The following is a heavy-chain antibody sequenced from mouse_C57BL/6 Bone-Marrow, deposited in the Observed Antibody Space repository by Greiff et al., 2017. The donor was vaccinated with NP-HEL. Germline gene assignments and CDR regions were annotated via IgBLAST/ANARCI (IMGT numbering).Heavy chain of an antibody. CDR3: ARQGYYSSSYGFDY. J-gene: IGHJ2*01. D-gene: IGHD1-1*01. CDR1: GFTFSDYY. Sequence: EVHLVESGGGLVQPGGSLKLSCAASGFTFSDYYMYWVRQTPEKRLEWVAYISNGGGSTYYPDTVKGRFTISRDNAKNTLYLQMSRLKSKDTAMYYCARQGYYSSSYGFDYWGQGTTLTVSS. V-gene: IGHV5-12*01. CDR2: ISNGGGST.